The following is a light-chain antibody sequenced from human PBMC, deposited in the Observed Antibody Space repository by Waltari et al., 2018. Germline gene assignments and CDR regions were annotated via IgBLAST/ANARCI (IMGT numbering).Light chain of an antibody. CDR2: KAS. CDR3: QQYDNYPWT. J-gene: IGKJ1*01. CDR1: QSVRSW. Sequence: DIQMTQSPSTLSASVGDKVTITCRASQSVRSWLVWYQQSPGKAPKVLIYKASGLESGVPSRCSGSGSGTEFTLTISSLQPDDFATYYCQQYDNYPWTFGQGTKVEIK. V-gene: IGKV1-5*03.